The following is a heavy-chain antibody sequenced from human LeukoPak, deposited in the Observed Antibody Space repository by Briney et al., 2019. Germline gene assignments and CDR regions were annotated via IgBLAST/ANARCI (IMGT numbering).Heavy chain of an antibody. V-gene: IGHV1-2*02. D-gene: IGHD3-10*01. Sequence: ASVKVSCKASGYTFTGYYMHWVRQAPGQGLEWMGWINPNSGGTNYAQKFQGRVTMTRDTSISTAYMELSRLRSDDTAVYYCARDPSEINGELPDYWGQGTLVTVSS. J-gene: IGHJ4*02. CDR1: GYTFTGYY. CDR3: ARDPSEINGELPDY. CDR2: INPNSGGT.